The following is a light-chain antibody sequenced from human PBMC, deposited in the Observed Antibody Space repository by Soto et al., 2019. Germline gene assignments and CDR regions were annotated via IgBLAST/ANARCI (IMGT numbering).Light chain of an antibody. CDR3: SLYTSSSTLV. CDR1: SSDVGGYNY. CDR2: DVS. J-gene: IGLJ2*01. Sequence: QSALTQPASVSGSPGQSITISCTETSSDVGGYNYVSWYQQHPGKAPKLMIYDVSNRPSGVSNRFSGSKSGNTASLTISGLQPEDEADYYCSLYTSSSTLVFGGGTKLTVL. V-gene: IGLV2-14*01.